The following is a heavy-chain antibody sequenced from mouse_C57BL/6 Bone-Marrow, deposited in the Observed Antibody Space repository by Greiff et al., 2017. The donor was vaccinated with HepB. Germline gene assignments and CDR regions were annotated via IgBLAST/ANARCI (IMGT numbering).Heavy chain of an antibody. CDR1: GYAFTNYL. V-gene: IGHV1-54*01. Sequence: QVQLQQSGAELVRPGTSVKVSCKASGYAFTNYLLEWVKQRPGQGLEWIGVINPGSGGTNYNEKFKGKATLTADKSSSTAYMQLSSLTSEDSAVYFCAAVVARDYWYFDVWGTGTTVTVSS. J-gene: IGHJ1*03. CDR3: AAVVARDYWYFDV. CDR2: INPGSGGT. D-gene: IGHD1-1*01.